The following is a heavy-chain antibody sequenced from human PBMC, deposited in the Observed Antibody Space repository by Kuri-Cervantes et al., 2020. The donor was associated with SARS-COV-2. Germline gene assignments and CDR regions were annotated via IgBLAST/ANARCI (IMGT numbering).Heavy chain of an antibody. V-gene: IGHV3-21*01. D-gene: IGHD6-6*01. CDR3: ARDRAYSSSEYNWFDP. J-gene: IGHJ5*02. CDR2: ISSSSSYI. Sequence: GESLKISCAASGFTFSSYSMNWVRQAPGKGLEWVSSISSSSSYIYYADSVKGRFTISRDNAKNSLYLQMNSLRAEDMAVYYCARDRAYSSSEYNWFDPWGQGTLVTVSS. CDR1: GFTFSSYS.